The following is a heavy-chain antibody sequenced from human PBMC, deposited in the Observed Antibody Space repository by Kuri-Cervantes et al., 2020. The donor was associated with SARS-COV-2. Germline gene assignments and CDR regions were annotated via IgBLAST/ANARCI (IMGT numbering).Heavy chain of an antibody. V-gene: IGHV1-45*02. CDR3: ARSGPGAISREDGAFDI. CDR2: ITPFNGNT. Sequence: SVKVSCKASGHTFTGYYMHGVRQAPGQALEWMGWITPFNGNTNYTQRFQDRVTITRDRSMSTAYTELSSLRFEDTAMYYCARSGPGAISREDGAFDIWGQGTMVTVSS. D-gene: IGHD5-24*01. CDR1: GHTFTGYY. J-gene: IGHJ3*02.